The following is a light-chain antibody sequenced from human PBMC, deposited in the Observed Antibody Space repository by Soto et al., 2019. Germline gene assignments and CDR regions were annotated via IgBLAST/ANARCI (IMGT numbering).Light chain of an antibody. CDR2: EVS. J-gene: IGLJ2*01. V-gene: IGLV2-8*01. Sequence: QSALTQPPSASGSPGQSVTISCTGTSSDVGGYNYVSWYQQHPGKAPKLMIYEVSKRPSGIPDRFSGSKSGNTASLTVSGLQAEDEAYYYGCSYAGSNTFVVFGGGTTVTVL. CDR3: CSYAGSNTFVV. CDR1: SSDVGGYNY.